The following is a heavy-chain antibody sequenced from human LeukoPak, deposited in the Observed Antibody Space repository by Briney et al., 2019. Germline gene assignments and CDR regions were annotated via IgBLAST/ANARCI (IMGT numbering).Heavy chain of an antibody. CDR2: IIPIFGTA. CDR1: GGTFSSYA. D-gene: IGHD4-23*01. J-gene: IGHJ2*01. Sequence: SVKVSCKASGGTFSSYAISWVRQAPGQGLEWMGGIIPIFGTANYAQKFQGRVTITTDESTSTAYMELRSLRSDDTAVYYCAREGGGDYGGNSYWYFDLWGRGTLVTVSS. V-gene: IGHV1-69*05. CDR3: AREGGGDYGGNSYWYFDL.